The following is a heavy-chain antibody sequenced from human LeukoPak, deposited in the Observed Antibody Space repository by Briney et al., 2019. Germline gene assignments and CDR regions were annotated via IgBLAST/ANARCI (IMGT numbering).Heavy chain of an antibody. CDR2: IRPYKGKT. CDR1: GYTFTSYG. J-gene: IGHJ4*02. D-gene: IGHD2-21*01. Sequence: ASVKVSCKASGYTFTSYGISWVRQAPGQGLEWMGWIRPYKGKTNYAQKLQGRVTMTTDTSTSTAHMELRSLRTDDTAVYYCARDLTAGGDGQGYWGQGTLVTVSS. CDR3: ARDLTAGGDGQGY. V-gene: IGHV1-18*01.